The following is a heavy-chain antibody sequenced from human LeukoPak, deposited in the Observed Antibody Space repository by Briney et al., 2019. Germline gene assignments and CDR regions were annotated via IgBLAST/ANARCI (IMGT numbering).Heavy chain of an antibody. CDR2: IKSKTNGGTT. D-gene: IGHD1-7*01. J-gene: IGHJ4*02. CDR3: TTNWNYVEEGY. V-gene: IGHV3-15*01. Sequence: GGSLRLSCAASGFTFSNAWMSWVRQAPGKGLEWVGRIKSKTNGGTTDYAAPVKGRFTISRDDSKSTLYLHMNSLKTEDTAVYDCTTNWNYVEEGYWGQGTLVTVSS. CDR1: GFTFSNAW.